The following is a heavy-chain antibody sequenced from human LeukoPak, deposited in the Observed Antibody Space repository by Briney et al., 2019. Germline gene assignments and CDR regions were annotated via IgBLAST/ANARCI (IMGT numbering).Heavy chain of an antibody. V-gene: IGHV4-39*07. D-gene: IGHD3-3*01. CDR2: IYYSGST. CDR3: ARPITIFGVVTP. CDR1: GGSISSSSYY. J-gene: IGHJ5*02. Sequence: WETLSLTCTVSGGSISSSSYYWGWIRQPPGKGLEWIGSIYYSGSTYYNPSLKSRVTISVDTSKNQFSLKLSSVTAADTAVYYCARPITIFGVVTPWGQGTLVTVSS.